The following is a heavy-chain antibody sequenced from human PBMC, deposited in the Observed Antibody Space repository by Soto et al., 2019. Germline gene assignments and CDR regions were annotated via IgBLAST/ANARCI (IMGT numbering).Heavy chain of an antibody. J-gene: IGHJ3*02. CDR2: ISSGSSYT. D-gene: IGHD1-26*01. Sequence: QVQVVESGGGLVKPGGSLRLSCTASGFIFSDYYMAWIRQAPGKGLEWISHISSGSSYTNYADSVKGRFTVSRDNAKNSLYLQIYSLRADDTALYYCARVKLGFGYAFDIWGQGTLVTVSS. V-gene: IGHV3-11*05. CDR3: ARVKLGFGYAFDI. CDR1: GFIFSDYY.